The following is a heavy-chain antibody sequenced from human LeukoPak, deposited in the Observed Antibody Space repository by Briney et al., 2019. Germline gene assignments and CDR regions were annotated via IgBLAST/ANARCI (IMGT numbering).Heavy chain of an antibody. V-gene: IGHV3-23*01. J-gene: IGHJ4*02. CDR3: AIDPNWETHN. CDR2: IGNNGGGI. Sequence: GGSLRLSCAASGFTFTSYTMYWARQAPGKGLEWVSIIGNNGGGIHYADSVRGRFTISRDNSKNTLYLQMTNLRVDDTALYYCAIDPNWETHNWGQGVLVTVSS. CDR1: GFTFTSYT. D-gene: IGHD7-27*01.